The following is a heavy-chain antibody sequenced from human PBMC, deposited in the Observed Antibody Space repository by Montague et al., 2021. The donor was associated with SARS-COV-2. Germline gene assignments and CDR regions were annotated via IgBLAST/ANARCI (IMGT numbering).Heavy chain of an antibody. Sequence: SDTLSLTCSVSGGSFGRNYFFWGWMRPPQGKRLVWIRVISNGGNTYDTLSLKRRVPISVPEAREHLSLNVKSVTAADTAVYYCARHRRYDVVTYYPDFWGQGTLVTVSS. J-gene: IGHJ4*02. V-gene: IGHV4-39*01. CDR1: GGSFGRNYFF. CDR2: ISNGGNT. CDR3: ARHRRYDVVTYYPDF. D-gene: IGHD3-9*01.